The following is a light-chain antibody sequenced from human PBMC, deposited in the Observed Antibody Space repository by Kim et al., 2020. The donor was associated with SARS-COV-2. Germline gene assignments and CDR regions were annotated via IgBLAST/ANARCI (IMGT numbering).Light chain of an antibody. CDR2: QDS. J-gene: IGLJ3*02. V-gene: IGLV3-1*01. Sequence: SYELTQPPSVSVSPGQTAIITCSGDKLGDKYACWYQQKPGQSPVLVIYQDSKRPSGIPERFSGSNSGNTATLTISGTQAMDEADYYCQAWESSTLWVFGGGTQLTGL. CDR3: QAWESSTLWV. CDR1: KLGDKY.